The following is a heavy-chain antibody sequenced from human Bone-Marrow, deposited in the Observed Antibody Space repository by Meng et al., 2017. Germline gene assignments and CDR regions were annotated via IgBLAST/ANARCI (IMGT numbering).Heavy chain of an antibody. Sequence: GESLKISCAASGFTFSSYAMSWVRQAPGKGLEWVSAISGSGGSTYYADSVKGRFTTSRDNSKNTLYLQMNSLRAEDTAVYYCGVYGYSYGLRDYWGQGTLVTVSS. V-gene: IGHV3-23*01. CDR3: GVYGYSYGLRDY. D-gene: IGHD5-18*01. CDR1: GFTFSSYA. J-gene: IGHJ4*02. CDR2: ISGSGGST.